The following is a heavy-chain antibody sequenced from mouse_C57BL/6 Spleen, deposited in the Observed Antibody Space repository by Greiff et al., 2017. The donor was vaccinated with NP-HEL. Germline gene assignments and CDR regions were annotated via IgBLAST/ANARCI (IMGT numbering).Heavy chain of an antibody. V-gene: IGHV1-19*01. J-gene: IGHJ4*01. CDR3: AKRGYDPYYYAMDY. Sequence: LMEPGASVKMSCKASGYTFTDYYMNWVKQSHGKSLEWIGVINPYNGGTSYNQKFKGKATLTVDKSSSTAYMELNSLTSEDSAVYYCAKRGYDPYYYAMDYWGQGTSVTVSS. D-gene: IGHD2-10*02. CDR2: INPYNGGT. CDR1: GYTFTDYY.